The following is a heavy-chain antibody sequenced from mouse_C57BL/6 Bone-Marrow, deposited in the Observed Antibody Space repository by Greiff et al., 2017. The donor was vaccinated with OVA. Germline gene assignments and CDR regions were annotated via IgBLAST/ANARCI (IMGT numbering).Heavy chain of an antibody. V-gene: IGHV1-64*01. CDR1: GYTFTSYW. Sequence: VQLQQPGAELVKPGASVKLSCKASGYTFTSYWMHWVKQRPGQGLEWIGMIHPNSGSTNYNEKFKSKATLTVDKSSSTAYMQLSSLTSEGSAVYYCARGGCYDSSLRVAYWGQGTLVTVSA. J-gene: IGHJ3*01. CDR3: ARGGCYDSSLRVAY. D-gene: IGHD1-1*01. CDR2: IHPNSGST.